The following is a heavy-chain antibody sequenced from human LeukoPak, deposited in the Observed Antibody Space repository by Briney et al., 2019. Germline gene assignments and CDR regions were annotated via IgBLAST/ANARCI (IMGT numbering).Heavy chain of an antibody. Sequence: GESLKISCKGSGYSFISYWIGWVRQMPGKGLEWMGVIYPGDSDPTYSPSFEGQVIISADKSINTAYLQWSSLKASDTAMYYCARQFDFWSGSLGYWGQGTLVTVSS. CDR1: GYSFISYW. CDR2: IYPGDSDP. V-gene: IGHV5-51*01. CDR3: ARQFDFWSGSLGY. D-gene: IGHD3-3*01. J-gene: IGHJ4*02.